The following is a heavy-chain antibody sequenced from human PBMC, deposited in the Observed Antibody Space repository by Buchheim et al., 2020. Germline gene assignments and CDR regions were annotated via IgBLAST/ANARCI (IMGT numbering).Heavy chain of an antibody. CDR1: GLTFSGYY. CDR2: LSPDGGEI. J-gene: IGHJ4*02. V-gene: IGHV3-7*01. D-gene: IGHD4-11*01. Sequence: EVQLLESGGGLVQPGGSLRLSFAAPGLTFSGYYLAWVRKAPGKGLEGGANLSPDGGEISYVNSVKGRFTISRDNAKNSLFLQMSSLGAEDTAVYYCAREGTVTPYNFDYWGQGIL. CDR3: AREGTVTPYNFDY.